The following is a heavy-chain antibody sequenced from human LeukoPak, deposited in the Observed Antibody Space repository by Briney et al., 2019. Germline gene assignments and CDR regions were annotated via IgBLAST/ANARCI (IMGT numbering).Heavy chain of an antibody. CDR2: ISSSSSYI. J-gene: IGHJ6*02. Sequence: GGSLRLSCAASGFTFSSYSMNWVRQAPGKGLEWVSSISSSSSYIYYADSVKGRFTISRDNAKNSLYLQMNSLRAEDTAVYYCAGNDWKYYVFWSGYYFLAPHHYGMDVWGQGTTVTVSS. D-gene: IGHD3-3*01. V-gene: IGHV3-21*01. CDR1: GFTFSSYS. CDR3: AGNDWKYYVFWSGYYFLAPHHYGMDV.